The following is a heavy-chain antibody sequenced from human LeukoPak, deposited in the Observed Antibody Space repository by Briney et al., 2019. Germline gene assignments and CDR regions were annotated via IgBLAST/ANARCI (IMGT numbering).Heavy chain of an antibody. CDR1: GFSFSSYW. CDR3: ARFLYGGNSLYYYYMDV. CDR2: INQGGSEK. Sequence: PGGSLRLSCAASGFSFSSYWMSWVRQAPGKGLEWVANINQGGSEKYYVGSVKGRFTISRDNAKNSLYLQMNSLRAEDTAVYYCARFLYGGNSLYYYYMDVWGKGTTVTVSS. J-gene: IGHJ6*03. V-gene: IGHV3-7*01. D-gene: IGHD4-23*01.